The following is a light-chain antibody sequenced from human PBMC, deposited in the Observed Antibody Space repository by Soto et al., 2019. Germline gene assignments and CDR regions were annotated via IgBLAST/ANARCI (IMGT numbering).Light chain of an antibody. Sequence: EIGLTQSPGTLSLSPGAGGALSCRASHNISSSYVAWYQQKPGRAPRLLMHGTSNRAVGIPDRFSGSGSGTEFTLTISRLENEDFAVYYCQQYIMSPYTFGQGTRLEIK. J-gene: IGKJ2*01. CDR2: GTS. CDR1: HNISSSY. CDR3: QQYIMSPYT. V-gene: IGKV3-20*01.